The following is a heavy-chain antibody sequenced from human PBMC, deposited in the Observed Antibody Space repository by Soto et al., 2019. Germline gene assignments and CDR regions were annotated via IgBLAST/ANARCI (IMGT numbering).Heavy chain of an antibody. Sequence: QVQLVQSGAEVKKPGASVKVSCKASGYTFTSYGISWVRQAPGQGLEWMGWISAYNGNTNYAQKLQGRVTMTTDTATSTAYMELRSLRSDDTAVYYCAREEYYYDSSGYSRDYWGQGTLVTVSS. D-gene: IGHD3-22*01. V-gene: IGHV1-18*04. CDR2: ISAYNGNT. CDR3: AREEYYYDSSGYSRDY. CDR1: GYTFTSYG. J-gene: IGHJ4*02.